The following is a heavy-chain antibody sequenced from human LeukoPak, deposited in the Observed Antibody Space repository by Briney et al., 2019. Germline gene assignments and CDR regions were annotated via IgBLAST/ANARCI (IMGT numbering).Heavy chain of an antibody. CDR1: VYTFVTYG. J-gene: IGHJ4*02. V-gene: IGHV1-18*01. CDR2: ISTYNGNT. Sequence: APVKVSCKASVYTFVTYGINWVRQAPGQGPEWIGWISTYNGNTKYALKFQDRVTLTRDTSTTTAYMELKSLTSDDRAVYYCARASFDHWGQGTLVIVSS. CDR3: ARASFDH.